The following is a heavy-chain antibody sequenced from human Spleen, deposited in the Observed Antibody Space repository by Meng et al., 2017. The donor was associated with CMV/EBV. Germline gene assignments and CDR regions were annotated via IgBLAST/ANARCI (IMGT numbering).Heavy chain of an antibody. J-gene: IGHJ5*02. CDR3: ARRGALTGTKGRFDP. Sequence: GESLKISCKGSGYSFTSYWIGWVRQMPGKGLEWMGIIYPGDSDTRYSPSFQGQVTISADKSISTAYLQWSSLKASDTAMYYCARRGALTGTKGRFDPWGQGTLVTVSS. CDR1: GYSFTSYW. D-gene: IGHD1-7*01. V-gene: IGHV5-51*01. CDR2: IYPGDSDT.